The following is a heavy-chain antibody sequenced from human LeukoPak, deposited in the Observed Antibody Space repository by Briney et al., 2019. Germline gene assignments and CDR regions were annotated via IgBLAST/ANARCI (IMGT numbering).Heavy chain of an antibody. CDR1: GDSVSSNSAA. Sequence: QTLSLTCASSGDSVSSNSAAWDWIRQSPWRGLEWLGRTYYRSKWYNDYAVSVKSRIPIKPDTSKNQFFMQLNSVTPEDTAVYYCARDVDYGPFDYWGQGTLVTVSS. J-gene: IGHJ4*02. D-gene: IGHD4/OR15-4a*01. CDR3: ARDVDYGPFDY. CDR2: TYYRSKWYN. V-gene: IGHV6-1*01.